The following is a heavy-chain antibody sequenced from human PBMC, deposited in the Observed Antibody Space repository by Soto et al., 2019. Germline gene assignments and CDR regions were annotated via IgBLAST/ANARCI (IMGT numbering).Heavy chain of an antibody. J-gene: IGHJ5*02. CDR2: IYANGNS. CDR1: GGSISSYY. V-gene: IGHV4-4*07. CDR3: ARGAGPPWFDP. Sequence: SETLSLTCTVSGGSISSYYWSWIRQPAGKGLEWIGRIYANGNSDYNPSLKSRVTVSIDTSKNQFSLKVTSVTAADTAVYYCARGAGPPWFDPWGQGTLVTVSS.